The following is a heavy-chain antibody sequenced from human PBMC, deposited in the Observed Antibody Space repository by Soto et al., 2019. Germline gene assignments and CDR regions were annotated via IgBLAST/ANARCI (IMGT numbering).Heavy chain of an antibody. D-gene: IGHD2-21*02. V-gene: IGHV3-23*01. CDR1: GFTFSSYA. Sequence: GGSLRLSCAASGFTFSSYAMSWVRQAPGNGLEWVSAISGSGGSTYYADSVKGRFTISRDNSKNTLYLQMNSLRAEDTAVYYCAKDPLDIVVVTAMSAWGQGTLVTVSS. CDR2: ISGSGGST. J-gene: IGHJ4*02. CDR3: AKDPLDIVVVTAMSA.